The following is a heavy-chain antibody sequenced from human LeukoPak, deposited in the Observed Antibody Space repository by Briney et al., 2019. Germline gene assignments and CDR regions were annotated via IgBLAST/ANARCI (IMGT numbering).Heavy chain of an antibody. J-gene: IGHJ4*02. CDR1: GFIFDDYA. Sequence: GGSLRLSCAASGFIFDDYAMHWVRQAPGKGLEWVSGISWNSGSIGYADSVKGRFTISRDNAKNSLYLQMNSLRAEDTAFYYCAKANLGYCRSTSCYAPYYFDYWGQGTLVTVSS. CDR3: AKANLGYCRSTSCYAPYYFDY. CDR2: ISWNSGSI. D-gene: IGHD2-2*01. V-gene: IGHV3-9*01.